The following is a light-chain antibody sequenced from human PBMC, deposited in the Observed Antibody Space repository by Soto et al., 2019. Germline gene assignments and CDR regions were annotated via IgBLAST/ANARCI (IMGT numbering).Light chain of an antibody. CDR1: QSISVY. Sequence: DIQMTQSPSSLSVSIGDRITITCRSSQSISVYLNWYQKKPGTPPKLLIYAASNLQSEVPSRFIGSGSGTDFTLTISSLQPEDFASYYCLQSYRIPYTFGQGTKLEI. CDR2: AAS. V-gene: IGKV1-39*01. J-gene: IGKJ2*01. CDR3: LQSYRIPYT.